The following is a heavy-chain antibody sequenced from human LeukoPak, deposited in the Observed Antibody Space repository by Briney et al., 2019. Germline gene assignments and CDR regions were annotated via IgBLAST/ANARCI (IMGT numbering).Heavy chain of an antibody. D-gene: IGHD3-22*01. CDR2: IKQDGSEK. Sequence: PGGSLRLSCAASGFTFSSYWMSWVRQAPGKGLEWVANIKQDGSEKYYVDSVKGRFTISRDNAKNSLYLQMNSLRAEDTAVYYCATAFRIDSSGSGHILEVGRIHDYWGQGTLVTVSS. CDR1: GFTFSSYW. J-gene: IGHJ4*02. V-gene: IGHV3-7*01. CDR3: ATAFRIDSSGSGHILEVGRIHDY.